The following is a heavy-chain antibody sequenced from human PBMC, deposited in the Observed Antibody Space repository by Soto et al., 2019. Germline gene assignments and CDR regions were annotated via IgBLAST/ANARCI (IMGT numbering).Heavy chain of an antibody. J-gene: IGHJ4*02. Sequence: SETMSLTCSVYSGSISSSNWWSCVRQPPGKGLEWIGEIYHSGSTNYNPSLKSRVTISVDKSKNQFSLKLSSVTAADTAVYYCARAAMGGSSWPFDYWGQGTLVTVS. CDR3: ARAAMGGSSWPFDY. D-gene: IGHD6-13*01. CDR2: IYHSGST. V-gene: IGHV4-4*02. CDR1: SGSISSSNW.